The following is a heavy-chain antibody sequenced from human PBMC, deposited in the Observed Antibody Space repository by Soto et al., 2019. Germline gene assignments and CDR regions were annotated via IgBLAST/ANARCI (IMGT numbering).Heavy chain of an antibody. D-gene: IGHD6-13*01. CDR1: GFTFSGYA. V-gene: IGHV3-23*01. Sequence: HPGGSLRLSCGASGFTFSGYAMSWVRQAPGKGLEWVSGISGSGGSTYYADSVKGRFTISRDNSKNTLYLQMDSLRAEDTAVYYCAKAYSNIWYFFDSWGQGTLVTVSS. CDR2: ISGSGGST. CDR3: AKAYSNIWYFFDS. J-gene: IGHJ4*02.